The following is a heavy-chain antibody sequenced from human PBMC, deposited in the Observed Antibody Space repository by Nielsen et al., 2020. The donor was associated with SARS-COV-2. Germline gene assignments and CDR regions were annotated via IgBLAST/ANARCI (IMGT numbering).Heavy chain of an antibody. CDR2: ISWNSGSF. V-gene: IGHV3-9*01. Sequence: SLKISCAASGFTFDDYAMHWVRQAPEKGLEWVSGISWNSGSFDYADSVKGRFTISRDNAKNSLYLQMNSLRAEDTALYYCAKGGVWGDAFDIWGQGTMVTVSS. CDR1: GFTFDDYA. D-gene: IGHD3-16*01. J-gene: IGHJ3*02. CDR3: AKGGVWGDAFDI.